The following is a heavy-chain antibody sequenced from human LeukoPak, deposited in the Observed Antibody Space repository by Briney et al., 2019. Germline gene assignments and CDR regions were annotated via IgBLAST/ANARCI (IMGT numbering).Heavy chain of an antibody. V-gene: IGHV7-4-1*02. CDR2: INTNTGNP. Sequence: ASVKVSCKASGYTFTSYAMNWVRQVPGQGLEWMGWINTNTGNPTYAQGFTGRFVFSLDTSVSTAYLQISSLKAEDTAVYYCARRHSSSWQRPIDYWGQGTLVTVSS. CDR3: ARRHSSSWQRPIDY. J-gene: IGHJ4*02. D-gene: IGHD6-13*01. CDR1: GYTFTSYA.